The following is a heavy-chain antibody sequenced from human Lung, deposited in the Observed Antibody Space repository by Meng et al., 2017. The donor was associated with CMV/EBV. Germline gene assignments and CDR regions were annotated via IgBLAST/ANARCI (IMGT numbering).Heavy chain of an antibody. Sequence: SXXVSXKASGYTFTNYYMHWVRQAPGQGLEWMGVINPSGGSTTYAQKFQGRLTMTRDTSTSTVYMELSSLKSEDTAMYYCARVLGQLVSPYGMDVWGQ. J-gene: IGHJ6*02. CDR3: ARVLGQLVSPYGMDV. V-gene: IGHV1-46*01. CDR2: INPSGGST. CDR1: GYTFTNYY. D-gene: IGHD6-13*01.